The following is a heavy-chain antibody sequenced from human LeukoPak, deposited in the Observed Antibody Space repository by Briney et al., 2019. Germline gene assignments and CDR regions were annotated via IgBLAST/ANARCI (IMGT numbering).Heavy chain of an antibody. Sequence: PSETLSLTCTVSGGSISSSSYYWGWMRQPPGKGLEWIGSVYYSGSTYYNPSLKSRVTISVDTSKNQFSLKLSSVTAAHTAVYHCARDIGRRITMVRGVISFWFDPWGQGTLVTVSS. CDR2: VYYSGST. D-gene: IGHD3-10*01. CDR3: ARDIGRRITMVRGVISFWFDP. V-gene: IGHV4-39*07. CDR1: GGSISSSSYY. J-gene: IGHJ5*02.